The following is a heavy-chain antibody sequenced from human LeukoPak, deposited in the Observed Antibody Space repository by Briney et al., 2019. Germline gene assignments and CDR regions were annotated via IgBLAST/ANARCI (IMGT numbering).Heavy chain of an antibody. J-gene: IGHJ4*02. CDR1: GGSFSGYY. Sequence: SETLSLTCAVYGGSFSGYYWSWIRQPPGKGLEWIGEINHSGSTYYNPSLKSRVTISVDTSKNQFSLKLSSVTAADTAVYYCARLRNVPGDYRQFDYWGQGTLVTASS. CDR3: ARLRNVPGDYRQFDY. V-gene: IGHV4-34*01. D-gene: IGHD3-10*02. CDR2: INHSGST.